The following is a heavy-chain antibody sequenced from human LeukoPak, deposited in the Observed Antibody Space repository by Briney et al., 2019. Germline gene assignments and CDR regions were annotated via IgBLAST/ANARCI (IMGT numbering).Heavy chain of an antibody. CDR2: IYHSGST. CDR3: ARDMDYYDSSGYYNPFDY. J-gene: IGHJ4*02. D-gene: IGHD3-22*01. V-gene: IGHV4-38-2*02. CDR1: GYSISSGYY. Sequence: PSETLSLTCTVSGYSISSGYYWGWIRQPPGKGLEWIGSIYHSGSTYYNPSLKSRVTISVDTSKNQFSLKLSSVTAADTAVYYCARDMDYYDSSGYYNPFDYWGQGTLVTVSS.